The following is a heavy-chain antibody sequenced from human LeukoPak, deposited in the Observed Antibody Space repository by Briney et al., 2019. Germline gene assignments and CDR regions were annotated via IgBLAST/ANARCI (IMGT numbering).Heavy chain of an antibody. D-gene: IGHD2-15*01. Sequence: ASVKVSCKASGYTFTSYFMHWVRQAPGQGPEWMGIINPSGGSTSYAQKFQGRVTMTRDTSTSTVYMELSSLRSEDTVVYYCARIYCSGGSCYSPGDAFDIWGQGTMVTVSS. CDR3: ARIYCSGGSCYSPGDAFDI. J-gene: IGHJ3*02. V-gene: IGHV1-46*01. CDR2: INPSGGST. CDR1: GYTFTSYF.